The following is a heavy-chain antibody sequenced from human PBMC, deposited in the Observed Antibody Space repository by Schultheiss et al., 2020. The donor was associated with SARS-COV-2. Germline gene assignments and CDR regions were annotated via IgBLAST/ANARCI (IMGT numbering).Heavy chain of an antibody. Sequence: ASVKVSCKASGYTFTGYYMHWVRQAPGQGLEWMGWINPNSGGTNYAQKFQGRVTMTRDTSISTAYMELSRLRSDDMAVYYCASSVWRTYEKYYYYGMDVWGQGTTVTVSS. CDR1: GYTFTGYY. J-gene: IGHJ6*02. CDR3: ASSVWRTYEKYYYYGMDV. CDR2: INPNSGGT. V-gene: IGHV1-2*02. D-gene: IGHD5-12*01.